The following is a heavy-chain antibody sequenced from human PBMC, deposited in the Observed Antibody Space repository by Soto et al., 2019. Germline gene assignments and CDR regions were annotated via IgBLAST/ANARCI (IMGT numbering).Heavy chain of an antibody. D-gene: IGHD1-1*01. CDR1: GASISGFY. J-gene: IGHJ5*02. V-gene: IGHV4-4*07. CDR3: VRDGTKTLRDWFDP. Sequence: KASETLSLTCTVSGASISGFYLSWIRKSAGKGLEWIGRIYATGTTDYNPSLKSRVMMSVDTSKKQFSLKLRSVTAADTAVYYCVRDGTKTLRDWFDPWGQGISVTV. CDR2: IYATGTT.